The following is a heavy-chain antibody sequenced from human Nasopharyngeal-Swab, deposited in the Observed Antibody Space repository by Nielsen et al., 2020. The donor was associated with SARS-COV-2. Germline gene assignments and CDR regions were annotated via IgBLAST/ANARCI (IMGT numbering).Heavy chain of an antibody. CDR2: INHSGST. CDR3: ARGSYIVVVPAAIRFDP. CDR1: GGSISSSSYY. Sequence: GSLRLSCTVSGGSISSSSYYWGWIRQPPGKGLEWIGEINHSGSTNYNPSLKSRVTISVDTSKNQFSLKLNSVTAADTAVYYCARGSYIVVVPAAIRFDPWGQGTLVTVSS. D-gene: IGHD2-2*02. J-gene: IGHJ5*02. V-gene: IGHV4-39*07.